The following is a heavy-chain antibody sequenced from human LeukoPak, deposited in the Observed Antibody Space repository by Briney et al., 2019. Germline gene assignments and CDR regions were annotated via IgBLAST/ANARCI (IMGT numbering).Heavy chain of an antibody. CDR1: GFTFSSYG. D-gene: IGHD3-22*01. V-gene: IGHV3-30*18. Sequence: GGSLRLSCAASGFTFSSYGMHWVRQAPGKGLEWVAVISYDGSNKYYADSVKGRFTISRDNSKNTLYLQMNSLRAEDTAVYYCANFRGGDSSGYYEHWGQGTLVSVSS. CDR3: ANFRGGDSSGYYEH. CDR2: ISYDGSNK. J-gene: IGHJ1*01.